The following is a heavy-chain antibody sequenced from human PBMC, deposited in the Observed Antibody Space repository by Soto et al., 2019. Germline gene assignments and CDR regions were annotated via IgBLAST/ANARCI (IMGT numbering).Heavy chain of an antibody. CDR3: AKGRGSGFKVYYFDY. J-gene: IGHJ4*02. CDR1: GFTFSSYA. Sequence: GGSLRLSCAASGFTFSSYAMSWVRQAPGKGLEWVSAISGSGGSTYYADSVKGRFTISRDNSKNTLYLQMNSLRAEDTAVYYCAKGRGSGFKVYYFDYWGQGTLVTVSS. D-gene: IGHD6-19*01. V-gene: IGHV3-23*01. CDR2: ISGSGGST.